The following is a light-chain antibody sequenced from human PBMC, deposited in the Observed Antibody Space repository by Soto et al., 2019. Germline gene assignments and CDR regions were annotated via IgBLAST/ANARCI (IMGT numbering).Light chain of an antibody. CDR1: QDISNY. J-gene: IGKJ4*02. V-gene: IGKV1-33*01. Sequence: IQIRQSPSALSASVGDRVTITCQASQDISNYLNWYQQKPGKAPKLLIYDASNLETGVPSRFSGSGSGTDFTFTISSLQPENVATNYGIQYNSYLLAFGGGGKVDI. CDR3: IQYNSYLLA. CDR2: DAS.